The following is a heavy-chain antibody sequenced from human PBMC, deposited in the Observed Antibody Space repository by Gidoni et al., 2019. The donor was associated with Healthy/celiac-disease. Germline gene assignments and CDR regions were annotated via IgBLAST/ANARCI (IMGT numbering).Heavy chain of an antibody. CDR2: IWYAGSNK. CDR3: ARDLGIAVAGTTFGYYYYGLDV. CDR1: GLTFSSSG. J-gene: IGHJ6*02. D-gene: IGHD6-19*01. Sequence: QVELVESGGGVVQPGRCRRLSCGESGLTFSSSGMRWVRQAPGKGLEWVAVIWYAGSNKYYADSVQGRFTISRDNSKNTLYLQMNSLRAEDTAVYYCARDLGIAVAGTTFGYYYYGLDVWGQGTTVTVSS. V-gene: IGHV3-33*01.